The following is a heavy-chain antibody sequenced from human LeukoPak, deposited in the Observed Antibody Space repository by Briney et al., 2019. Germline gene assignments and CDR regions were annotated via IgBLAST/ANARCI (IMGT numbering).Heavy chain of an antibody. CDR3: ARGGDYSYGYFGHWFDP. CDR2: ISGSGGST. V-gene: IGHV3-23*01. Sequence: GGSLRLSCAASGFTFSSYAMSWVRQAPGKGLEWVSAISGSGGSTYYADSVKGRFTISRDNSKNTLYLQMNSLRSEDTAVYYCARGGDYSYGYFGHWFDPWGQGTLVTVSS. J-gene: IGHJ5*02. CDR1: GFTFSSYA. D-gene: IGHD5-18*01.